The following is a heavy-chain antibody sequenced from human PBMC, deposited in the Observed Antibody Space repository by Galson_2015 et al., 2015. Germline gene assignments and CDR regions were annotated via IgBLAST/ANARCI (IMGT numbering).Heavy chain of an antibody. D-gene: IGHD3-16*01. J-gene: IGHJ3*02. Sequence: SVKVSCKASGYTFTSYAMHWVRQAPGQGLEWMGWISAGDGNTKYSQKFQGRVTITRDTSESTAYMEMSSLRSEDTAVYYCALRWGVSSDAFDIWGQGTMVTVSS. CDR1: GYTFTSYA. CDR2: ISAGDGNT. V-gene: IGHV1-3*01. CDR3: ALRWGVSSDAFDI.